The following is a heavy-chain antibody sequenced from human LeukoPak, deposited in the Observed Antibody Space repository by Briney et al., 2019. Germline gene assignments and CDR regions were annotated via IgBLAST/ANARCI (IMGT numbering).Heavy chain of an antibody. Sequence: ASVKVSCKVSGYTLTELSMHWVRQAPGKGLEWMGGFDPEDGETIYAQKFQGRVTITADKSTSTAYMELSSLRSDDTAVYYCARPVWFGEFSTWGNWFDPWGQGTLVTVSS. CDR3: ARPVWFGEFSTWGNWFDP. CDR2: FDPEDGET. CDR1: GYTLTELS. J-gene: IGHJ5*02. V-gene: IGHV1-24*01. D-gene: IGHD3-10*01.